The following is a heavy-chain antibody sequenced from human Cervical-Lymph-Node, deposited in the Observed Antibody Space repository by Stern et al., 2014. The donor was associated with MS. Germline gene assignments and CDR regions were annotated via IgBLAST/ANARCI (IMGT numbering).Heavy chain of an antibody. V-gene: IGHV1-18*04. D-gene: IGHD3-22*01. CDR2: ISAYNGNT. J-gene: IGHJ6*02. CDR3: ARVTYYYDSSGYYYYYYGMDV. CDR1: GYTFTSYG. Sequence: QLVQSGAEVKKPGASVKVSCKASGYTFTSYGISWVRQAPGQGLEWMGWISAYNGNTNYAQKLQGRVTMTTDTSTSTAYMELRSLRSDDTAVYYCARVTYYYDSSGYYYYYYGMDVWGQGTTVTVSS.